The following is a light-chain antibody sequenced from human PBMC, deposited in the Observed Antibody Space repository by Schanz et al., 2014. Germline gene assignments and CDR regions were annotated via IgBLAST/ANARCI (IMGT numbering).Light chain of an antibody. CDR2: GTS. V-gene: IGKV3-20*01. CDR3: QQHGSSVT. J-gene: IGKJ3*01. Sequence: EIVLTQSPGTLSLSPGERATLSCRASQSVHINYLAWHQQKPGQAPRLLIYGTSIRATGIPDRFSGSGSGTDFTLTISRLEPEDFAVYYCQQHGSSVTFGPGTKVDIK. CDR1: QSVHINY.